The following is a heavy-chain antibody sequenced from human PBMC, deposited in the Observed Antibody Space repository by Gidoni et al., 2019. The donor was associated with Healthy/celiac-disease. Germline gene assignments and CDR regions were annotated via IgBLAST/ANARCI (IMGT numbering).Heavy chain of an antibody. D-gene: IGHD3-22*01. J-gene: IGHJ3*02. V-gene: IGHV3-23*01. CDR2: ISGSGGST. CDR3: AKGVYYYDSSGYYAFDI. CDR1: GFTFSSYA. Sequence: EVQLLESGGGLVQPGGSLRLSCAASGFTFSSYAMSWVRQAPGKGLEWVSAISGSGGSTYYADSVKGRFTISRDNSKNTLYLQMNSLRAEDTAVYYCAKGVYYYDSSGYYAFDIWGQGTMVTVSS.